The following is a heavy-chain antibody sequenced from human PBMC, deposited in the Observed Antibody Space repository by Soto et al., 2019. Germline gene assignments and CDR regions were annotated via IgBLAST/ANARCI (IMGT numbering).Heavy chain of an antibody. CDR1: GGSISSGGYY. Sequence: PSETLSLTCTVSGGSISSGGYYWSWIRQHPGKGLEWIGYIYYSGSTYYNPSLKSRVTISVDTSKNQFSLKLSSVTAADTAVYYCARVHDFWSSLDNWFDPWGQGTLVTVSS. CDR3: ARVHDFWSSLDNWFDP. J-gene: IGHJ5*02. CDR2: IYYSGST. V-gene: IGHV4-31*03. D-gene: IGHD3-3*01.